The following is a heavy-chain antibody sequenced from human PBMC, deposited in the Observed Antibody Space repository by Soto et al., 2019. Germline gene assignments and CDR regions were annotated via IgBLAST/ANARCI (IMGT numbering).Heavy chain of an antibody. J-gene: IGHJ4*02. V-gene: IGHV3-23*01. CDR3: AFPRGGGFSLPFDY. CDR2: ISGSGVRT. CDR1: GFTFSNYA. D-gene: IGHD1-26*01. Sequence: PGGSLSLSCAASGFTFSNYAMSWVRQAPGKGLEWVSTISGSGVRTYYADSVKGRFTFSRDNSKNTLYLQMHSLRAADTAVYYCAFPRGGGFSLPFDYWGQGTLVTVSS.